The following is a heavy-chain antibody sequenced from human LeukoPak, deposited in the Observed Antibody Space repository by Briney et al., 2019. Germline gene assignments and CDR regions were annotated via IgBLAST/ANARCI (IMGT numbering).Heavy chain of an antibody. D-gene: IGHD1-26*01. CDR1: GGSISSGSYY. V-gene: IGHV4-61*02. J-gene: IGHJ4*02. Sequence: SETLSLTCTVSGGSISSGSYYWSWIRQPAGKGLEWIGRIYTSGSTNYNPSLKSRVTISVDTSKNQFSLKLSSVTAADTAVYSCAREVGPVTSHRIDSWGQGSLVTVSS. CDR2: IYTSGST. CDR3: AREVGPVTSHRIDS.